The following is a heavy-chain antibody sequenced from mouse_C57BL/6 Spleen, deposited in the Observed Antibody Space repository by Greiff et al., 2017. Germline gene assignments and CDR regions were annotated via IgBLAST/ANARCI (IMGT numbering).Heavy chain of an antibody. V-gene: IGHV14-2*01. CDR1: GFNIKDYY. CDR2: IDPEDGET. Sequence: EVKLVESGAELVKPGASVKLSCTASGFNIKDYYMHWVKQRTEQGLEWIGRIDPEDGETKYAPKFQGQATITADTTSNTAYLQLSSLTSEDTAVYYCARPHYYGSSYYFDYWGQGTTLTVSS. D-gene: IGHD1-1*01. CDR3: ARPHYYGSSYYFDY. J-gene: IGHJ2*01.